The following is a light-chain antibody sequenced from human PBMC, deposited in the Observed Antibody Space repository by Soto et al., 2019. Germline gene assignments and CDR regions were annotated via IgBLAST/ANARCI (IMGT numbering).Light chain of an antibody. CDR2: DAF. CDR3: QQRSNWPLS. V-gene: IGKV3-11*01. CDR1: QSVSSN. Sequence: EIVLTQSPATLSLSPGERATLSCRASQSVSSNLAWYQQKPGQAPRLLIYDAFNRATGIPARFSGRGSGTDFMLTISNPEPEVFAVYSGQQRSNWPLSFGRGTKLETK. J-gene: IGKJ2*01.